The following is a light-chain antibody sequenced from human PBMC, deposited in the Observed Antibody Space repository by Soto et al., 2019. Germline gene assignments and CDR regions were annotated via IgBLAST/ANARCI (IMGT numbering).Light chain of an antibody. CDR3: QQRSNWPLT. CDR1: QSVSSH. Sequence: EIVLTQSPVTLSLSPWERATLSCRASQSVSSHLAWYQHKPGQAPRLLIYDTSNRATDIPARFSGSGSGTDFSLTISSLEPEDFAVYYCQQRSNWPLTFGHGTRLEIK. J-gene: IGKJ5*01. CDR2: DTS. V-gene: IGKV3-11*01.